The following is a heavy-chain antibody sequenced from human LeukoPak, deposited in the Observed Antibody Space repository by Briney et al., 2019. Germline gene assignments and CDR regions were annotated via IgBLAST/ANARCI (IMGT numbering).Heavy chain of an antibody. Sequence: SETLSRTCIVSGGSISSYYWSWIRQPPGKGLEWIGYIYYSGNTNYNPSLKSRVTISVDTSKNQFSLRLSSVTAADTAVYYCARDRGGNSYGPDFDYWGQGTLVTVSS. CDR1: GGSISSYY. V-gene: IGHV4-59*01. D-gene: IGHD5-18*01. CDR2: IYYSGNT. CDR3: ARDRGGNSYGPDFDY. J-gene: IGHJ4*02.